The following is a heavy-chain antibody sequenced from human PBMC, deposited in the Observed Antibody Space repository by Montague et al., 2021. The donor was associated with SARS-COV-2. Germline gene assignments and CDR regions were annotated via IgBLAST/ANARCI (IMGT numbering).Heavy chain of an antibody. J-gene: IGHJ6*03. Sequence: SLRLSCAASGLTFSSYAMHWVRQAPGKGLEWVAVLSYDGSNKYYVDSVKGRFTISRDNSKNTLFLQMNSLRAEDTAVYYCARDPLLTIFGSYYYYYMDVWGKGTTVTVSS. CDR1: GLTFSSYA. CDR2: LSYDGSNK. D-gene: IGHD3-3*01. CDR3: ARDPLLTIFGSYYYYYMDV. V-gene: IGHV3-30*04.